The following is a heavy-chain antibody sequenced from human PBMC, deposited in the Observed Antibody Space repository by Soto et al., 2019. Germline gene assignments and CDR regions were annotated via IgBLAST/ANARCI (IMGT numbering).Heavy chain of an antibody. CDR3: AAAYGTGPSAFDI. V-gene: IGHV5-51*01. J-gene: IGHJ3*02. D-gene: IGHD2-8*02. CDR2: IFPGDSDT. Sequence: PGESLKISCTASGYSFDNYWIGWVRQMPGKGLEWMGMIFPGDSDTKDSPSLQGLITMSVDKSDSSAFLQWTSLKASDTAMYYCAAAYGTGPSAFDIWGQGTMVTVSS. CDR1: GYSFDNYW.